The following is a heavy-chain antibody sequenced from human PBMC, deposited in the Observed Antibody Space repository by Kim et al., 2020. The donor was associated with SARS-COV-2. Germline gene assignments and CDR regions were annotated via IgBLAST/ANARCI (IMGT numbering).Heavy chain of an antibody. V-gene: IGHV3-21*01. Sequence: SVKGRFTISRDNAKNSLYLQMNSLRAEDTAVYYCARGEKSLITGTYYFDYWGQGTLVTVSS. CDR3: ARGEKSLITGTYYFDY. D-gene: IGHD1-20*01. J-gene: IGHJ4*02.